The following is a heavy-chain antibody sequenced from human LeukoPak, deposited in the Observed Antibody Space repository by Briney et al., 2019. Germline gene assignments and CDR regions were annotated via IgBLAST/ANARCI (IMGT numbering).Heavy chain of an antibody. CDR2: INDSGAT. D-gene: IGHD3-16*01. CDR1: VGSFSGYS. V-gene: IGHV4-34*01. J-gene: IGHJ6*02. Sequence: PSETLSLTCAVYVGSFSGYSWSWIRQSPEKGLEWIGEINDSGATNYNPSLMSRLTMSVDTSKNQFSLKLRSVTAADTAVYFCVRGKGKAGFGDNYYGLDVWGQGTTVTVSS. CDR3: VRGKGKAGFGDNYYGLDV.